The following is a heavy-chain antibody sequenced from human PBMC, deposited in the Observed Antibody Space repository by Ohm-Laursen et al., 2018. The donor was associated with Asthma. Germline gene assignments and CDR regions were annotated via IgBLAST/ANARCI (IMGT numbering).Heavy chain of an antibody. D-gene: IGHD3-22*01. CDR1: GFTFSSYG. Sequence: SLRLSCSASGFTFSSYGMHLVRQAPGKGLEWVAVIWYDGSNKYYADSVKGRFTISRDNSKNTLYLQMNSLRAEDTAVYYCARWADSSRAFDIWGQGTMVTVSS. J-gene: IGHJ3*02. V-gene: IGHV3-33*01. CDR3: ARWADSSRAFDI. CDR2: IWYDGSNK.